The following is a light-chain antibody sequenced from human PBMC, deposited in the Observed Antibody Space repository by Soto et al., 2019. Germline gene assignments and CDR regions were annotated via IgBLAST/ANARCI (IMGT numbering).Light chain of an antibody. J-gene: IGKJ4*01. V-gene: IGKV1-39*01. CDR1: QSISSY. Sequence: DIQMTQSPSSLSASVGERVTITCRASQSISSYLNWYQQKPGKAPKLLIYAASSLQSGVPSRFSGSGSGTDFTLTISSLQPEDFATYYCQQSYSTPKLTFGGGTKVEIK. CDR2: AAS. CDR3: QQSYSTPKLT.